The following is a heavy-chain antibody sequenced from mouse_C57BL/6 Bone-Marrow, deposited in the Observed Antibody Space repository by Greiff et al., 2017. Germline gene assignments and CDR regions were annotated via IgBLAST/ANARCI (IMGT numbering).Heavy chain of an antibody. CDR2: IYPGGGYT. V-gene: IGHV1-63*01. D-gene: IGHD1-1*01. CDR3: ARTGYGSSHYAMDY. J-gene: IGHJ4*01. Sequence: VQLQQSGAELVRPGTSVKMSCKASGYTFTNYWIGWAKQRPGHGLEWIGDIYPGGGYTNYNEKFKGKATLTADKSSNTAYMQFSSLTSEDSAVYYCARTGYGSSHYAMDYWGQGTSVTVSS. CDR1: GYTFTNYW.